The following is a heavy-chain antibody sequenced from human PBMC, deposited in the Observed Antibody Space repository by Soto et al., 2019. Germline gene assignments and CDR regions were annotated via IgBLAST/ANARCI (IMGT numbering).Heavy chain of an antibody. J-gene: IGHJ4*02. V-gene: IGHV1-3*01. CDR1: GYTFTRFN. CDR3: ARPKDYDDCIDS. CDR2: INAGNGNT. D-gene: IGHD3-22*01. Sequence: QVQLVQSGAEVKKPGASVKVSCKASGYTFTRFNMHWVRQAPGQRLEWMGWINAGNGNTRYSQKFQGRVTFTRDTPANTAYMEVSSLISEDTAVYYGARPKDYDDCIDSWGQGTLVTVSS.